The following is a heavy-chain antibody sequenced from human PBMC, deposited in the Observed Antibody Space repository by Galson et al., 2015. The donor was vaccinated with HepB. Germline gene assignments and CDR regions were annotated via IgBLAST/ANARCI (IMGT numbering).Heavy chain of an antibody. CDR2: ISAYNGNT. J-gene: IGHJ4*02. CDR3: ALPGEWLVPPIPEI. CDR1: GYTFTSYG. V-gene: IGHV1-18*04. D-gene: IGHD6-19*01. Sequence: SVKVSCKASGYTFTSYGISWVRQAPGQGLEWMGWISAYNGNTNYAQKLQGRVTMTTDTSTSTAYMELRSLRSDDTAVYYCALPGEWLVPPIPEIWGQGTLVTVSS.